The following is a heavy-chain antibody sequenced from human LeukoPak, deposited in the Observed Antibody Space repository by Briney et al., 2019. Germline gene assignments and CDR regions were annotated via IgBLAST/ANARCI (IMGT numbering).Heavy chain of an antibody. CDR1: RGSISRTSYS. D-gene: IGHD1-14*01. Sequence: SDTLSLTCSVSRGSISRTSYSWGWIRQPPGKGLEWIGNIYYTGTAYHNPSLKSRVTISLDTSKSHFSLNLSSVTAADTAVYYCARDQITSSGYYMDVWGKGTTVTVSS. J-gene: IGHJ6*03. V-gene: IGHV4-39*07. CDR2: IYYTGTA. CDR3: ARDQITSSGYYMDV.